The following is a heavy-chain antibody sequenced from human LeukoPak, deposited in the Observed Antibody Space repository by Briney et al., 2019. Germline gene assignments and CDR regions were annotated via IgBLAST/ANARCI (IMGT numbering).Heavy chain of an antibody. CDR2: ISSSSSCV. CDR3: ARGLAAMANTIGDS. CDR1: GFTFSSYS. V-gene: IGHV3-21*01. J-gene: IGHJ4*02. Sequence: GGSLRLSCVASGFTFSSYSMNWVRQAPGKGLEWVSSISSSSSCVYYADSVRGRFTISRDNAKNSLYLQMSSLRVEDSAVYYCARGLAAMANTIGDSWGQGTLVTVSS. D-gene: IGHD6-19*01.